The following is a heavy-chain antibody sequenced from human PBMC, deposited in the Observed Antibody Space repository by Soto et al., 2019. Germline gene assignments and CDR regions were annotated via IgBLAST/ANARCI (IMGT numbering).Heavy chain of an antibody. Sequence: SETLSLTCTVSGGAITAYYWSWIWQPVGEGLQWIGRVYSTWSTNYNPSLRSRVTMSVDTSQNQFFLRLSSVTAADTAVYYCARDEYYDSNNWFDHWGQGILVTVSS. J-gene: IGHJ5*02. CDR2: VYSTWST. D-gene: IGHD3-22*01. CDR1: GGAITAYY. V-gene: IGHV4-4*07. CDR3: ARDEYYDSNNWFDH.